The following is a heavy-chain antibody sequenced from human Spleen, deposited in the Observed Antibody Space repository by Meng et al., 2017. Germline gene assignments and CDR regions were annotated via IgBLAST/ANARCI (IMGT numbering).Heavy chain of an antibody. Sequence: ASVKVSCKASGYTFPDYWLHWVRRAPGQGLEWMGRINPKSGDTHYAQKFQGRVTITADESTSTAYMELSSLRSEDTAVYYCAISSGSYYYYYYGMDVWGQGTTVTVSS. CDR2: INPKSGDT. CDR3: AISSGSYYYYYYGMDV. D-gene: IGHD1-26*01. CDR1: GYTFPDYW. V-gene: IGHV1-2*06. J-gene: IGHJ6*02.